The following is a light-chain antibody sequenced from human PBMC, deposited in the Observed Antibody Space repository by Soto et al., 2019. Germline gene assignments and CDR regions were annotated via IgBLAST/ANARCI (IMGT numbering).Light chain of an antibody. Sequence: EIVMTQSTATLSVSPGERATLSCRASQSVSSNLAWYQQKPGQAPRLLIYGPSSRATGIPDRFSGSGSGTDFTLTINRLEPEDFAVYYCQQYDSSPRTFGQGTKVDIK. V-gene: IGKV3-20*01. CDR1: QSVSSN. J-gene: IGKJ1*01. CDR2: GPS. CDR3: QQYDSSPRT.